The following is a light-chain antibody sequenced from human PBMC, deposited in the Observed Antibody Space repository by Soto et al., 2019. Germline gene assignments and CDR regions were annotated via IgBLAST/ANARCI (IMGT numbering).Light chain of an antibody. Sequence: DIQMTQSPSSLSASVGDRVTITCRASQNIRDYLNWYQQKPGKPPKLLIYGASTLQSGVPSRFSGSGSGTDFTLTISSLHPDDFATYYCQQYNSYSPTFGQGTRVESK. CDR1: QNIRDY. J-gene: IGKJ1*01. CDR2: GAS. V-gene: IGKV1-16*01. CDR3: QQYNSYSPT.